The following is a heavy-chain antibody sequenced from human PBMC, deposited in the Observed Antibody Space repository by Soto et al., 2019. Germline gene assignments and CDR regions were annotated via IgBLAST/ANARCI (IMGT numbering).Heavy chain of an antibody. J-gene: IGHJ5*02. CDR2: ISAYNGNT. CDR3: ARDIGIAAAVFFDP. V-gene: IGHV1-18*01. CDR1: GYTFTSYG. Sequence: ASVKVSCKASGYTFTSYGISWVRQAPGQGLEWMGWISAYNGNTNYAQKRQGRVTMTTDTSTSTAYMELRSLRSDDTAVYYCARDIGIAAAVFFDPSGQGPLVTVSS. D-gene: IGHD6-13*01.